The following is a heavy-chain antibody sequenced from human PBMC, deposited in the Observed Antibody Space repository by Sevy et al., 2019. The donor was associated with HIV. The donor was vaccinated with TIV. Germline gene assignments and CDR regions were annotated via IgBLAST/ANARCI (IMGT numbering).Heavy chain of an antibody. V-gene: IGHV3-30*04. CDR2: ISDDGSKT. Sequence: GGSLRLSCADSGFTFIDYAMHWVRQAPGKGLEWVAVISDDGSKTYYADSVNGRFTISRDNSKNTLYLQMNSLRADDTAVYYCARGRVTFQYFDYWGQGTLVTVST. CDR1: GFTFIDYA. CDR3: ARGRVTFQYFDY. D-gene: IGHD2-21*02. J-gene: IGHJ4*02.